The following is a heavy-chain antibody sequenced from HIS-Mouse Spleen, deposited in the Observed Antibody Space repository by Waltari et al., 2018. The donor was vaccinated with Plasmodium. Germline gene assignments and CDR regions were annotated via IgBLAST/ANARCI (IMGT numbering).Heavy chain of an antibody. CDR1: GGSFSGYY. J-gene: IGHJ4*02. Sequence: QVQLPQWGGGLLTPSETLSHTCAVYGGSFSGYYWNWIRQPPGQGLEWIGEINHRGSTDYNPSLKSRVTISVDTSKNQFSLKLSSVTAADTAVYYCARLVVVASKDSYWGQGTLVTVSS. V-gene: IGHV4-34*01. CDR2: INHRGST. CDR3: ARLVVVASKDSY. D-gene: IGHD2-15*01.